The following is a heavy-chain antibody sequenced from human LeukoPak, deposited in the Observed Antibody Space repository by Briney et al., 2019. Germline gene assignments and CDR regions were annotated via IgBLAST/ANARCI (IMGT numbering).Heavy chain of an antibody. CDR2: IYHSGST. CDR1: DYSISSDYY. V-gene: IGHV4-38-2*02. Sequence: SETLSLTCTVSDYSISSDYYWGWIRQPPGKGLEWIGSIYHSGSTYYNPSLNSRVTISVDTSKNQFSLKLSPVTAADTAVYYCASSYDSSGYYYFWQAFDIWGQGTMVTVSS. CDR3: ASSYDSSGYYYFWQAFDI. D-gene: IGHD3-22*01. J-gene: IGHJ3*02.